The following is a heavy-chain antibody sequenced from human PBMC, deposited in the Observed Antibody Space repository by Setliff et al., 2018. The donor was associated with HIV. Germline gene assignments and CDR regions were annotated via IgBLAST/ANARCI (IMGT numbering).Heavy chain of an antibody. Sequence: PSETLSLTGTASGGSINSYYWNWIRQSPGKGLEWIGYIGYNGDTSYNPSLNSRVTLSVDRSKNQFSLKLSSVSAADTAVYFCARWGASGGRPDWHAFDMWGQGTMVTVSS. V-gene: IGHV4-59*01. D-gene: IGHD2-15*01. CDR1: GGSINSYY. CDR3: ARWGASGGRPDWHAFDM. CDR2: IGYNGDT. J-gene: IGHJ3*02.